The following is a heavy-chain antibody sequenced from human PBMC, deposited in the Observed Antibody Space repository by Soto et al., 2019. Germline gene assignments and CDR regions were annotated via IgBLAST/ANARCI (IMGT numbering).Heavy chain of an antibody. J-gene: IGHJ4*02. CDR1: GFTFDDYA. D-gene: IGHD3-9*01. CDR3: AKDRRYFDWLSRHGGVDY. CDR2: ISYDGSNK. V-gene: IGHV3-30*18. Sequence: GGSLRLSCASSGFTFDDYAMHWVRQAPGKGLEWVAVISYDGSNKYYADSVKGRFTISRDNSKNTLYLQMNSLRAEDTAVYYCAKDRRYFDWLSRHGGVDYWGQGALVTVYS.